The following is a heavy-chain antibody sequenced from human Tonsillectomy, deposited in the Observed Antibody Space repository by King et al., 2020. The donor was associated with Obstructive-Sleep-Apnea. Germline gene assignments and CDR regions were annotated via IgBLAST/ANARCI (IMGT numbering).Heavy chain of an antibody. CDR1: GGSISSYY. D-gene: IGHD6-19*01. J-gene: IGHJ4*02. CDR2: IYYSGST. CDR3: ARVYSSGWFPFDY. Sequence: QLQESGPGLVKPSETLSLTCTVSGGSISSYYWSWIRQPPGKGLEWSGYIYYSGSTNYNPSLKSRISISVDTSKNQFSLRLSSVTAADTAVYYCARVYSSGWFPFDYWGQGTLVTVSS. V-gene: IGHV4-59*01.